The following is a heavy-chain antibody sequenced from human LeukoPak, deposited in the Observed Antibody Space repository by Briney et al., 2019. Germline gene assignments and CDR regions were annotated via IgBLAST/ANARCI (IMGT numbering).Heavy chain of an antibody. Sequence: TSETLSLTCTVSGGSISSYYWSWIRQPPGKGLEWIGYIYYSGSTNYNPSLKSRVTISVDTSKNQFSLKLSSVTAADTAVYYCARGPVVAATPYEEFDYWGQGTLVTVSS. CDR2: IYYSGST. CDR3: ARGPVVAATPYEEFDY. CDR1: GGSISSYY. D-gene: IGHD2-15*01. J-gene: IGHJ4*02. V-gene: IGHV4-59*01.